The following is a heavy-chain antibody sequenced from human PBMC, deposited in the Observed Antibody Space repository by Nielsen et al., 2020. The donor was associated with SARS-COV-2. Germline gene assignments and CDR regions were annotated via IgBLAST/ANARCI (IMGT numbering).Heavy chain of an antibody. Sequence: GESLKISCLASGFTFGDYALHWVRQAPGKGLQYVSAISNDGGTKYYADSVKGRFTISRDNSKNTLYLQMSSLRPEDTAVYYCEHGFDCSTGTCYHFDYWGRGTLVTVSS. V-gene: IGHV3-64D*09. CDR1: GFTFGDYA. J-gene: IGHJ4*02. CDR2: ISNDGGTK. D-gene: IGHD2-15*01. CDR3: EHGFDCSTGTCYHFDY.